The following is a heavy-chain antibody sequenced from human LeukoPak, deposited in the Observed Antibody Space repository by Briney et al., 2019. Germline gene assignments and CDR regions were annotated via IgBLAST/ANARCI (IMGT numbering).Heavy chain of an antibody. CDR3: ARDTGEYYFDY. Sequence: TGGSLRLSCAASGFTFSSYWMNWARQAPGKGLVWVSRINSDGSSTNYADSVKGRFTISRDNAKNTLYLQMNSLRAEDTAVYYCARDTGEYYFDYWGQGTLVTVSS. CDR1: GFTFSSYW. V-gene: IGHV3-74*01. J-gene: IGHJ4*02. D-gene: IGHD7-27*01. CDR2: INSDGSST.